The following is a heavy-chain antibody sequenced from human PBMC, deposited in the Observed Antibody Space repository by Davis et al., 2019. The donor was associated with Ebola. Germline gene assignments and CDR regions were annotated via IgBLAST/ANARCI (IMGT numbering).Heavy chain of an antibody. Sequence: GESLKISCAASGFTFSSYAMHWVRQAPGKGLEWVAVISYDGSNKYYADSVKGRFTISRDNSKNTLYLQMNSLRAEDTAVYYCARDGRGSCSSTSCYRVPFDYWGQGTLVTVSS. CDR3: ARDGRGSCSSTSCYRVPFDY. D-gene: IGHD2-2*02. CDR2: ISYDGSNK. J-gene: IGHJ4*02. V-gene: IGHV3-30-3*01. CDR1: GFTFSSYA.